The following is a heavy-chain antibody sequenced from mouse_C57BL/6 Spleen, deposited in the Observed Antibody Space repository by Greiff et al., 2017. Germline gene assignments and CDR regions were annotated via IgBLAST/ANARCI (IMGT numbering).Heavy chain of an antibody. CDR1: GYTFTSYW. D-gene: IGHD2-3*01. V-gene: IGHV1-72*01. J-gene: IGHJ2*01. CDR2: IDPNSGGT. Sequence: QSCKASGYTFTSYWMHWVKQRPGRGLEWIGRIDPNSGGTKYNEKFKSKATLTVDKPSSTAYMQLSSLTSEDSAVYYCARMDSGGYYEEYFDYWGQGTTLTVSS. CDR3: ARMDSGGYYEEYFDY.